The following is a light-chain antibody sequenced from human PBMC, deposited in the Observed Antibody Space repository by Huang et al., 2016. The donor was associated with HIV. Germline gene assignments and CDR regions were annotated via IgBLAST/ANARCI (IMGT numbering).Light chain of an antibody. CDR1: QSISSW. CDR3: QQYNSYPYT. J-gene: IGKJ2*01. V-gene: IGKV1-5*01. CDR2: DAS. Sequence: DIQMTQSPSPVSASVGDRVTITCRASQSISSWLAWYQQKPGKAPKLLIYDASSLESGVPSSFSGSGSGTEFTLTISSLQPDNFATYYCQQYNSYPYTFGQGTKLEIK.